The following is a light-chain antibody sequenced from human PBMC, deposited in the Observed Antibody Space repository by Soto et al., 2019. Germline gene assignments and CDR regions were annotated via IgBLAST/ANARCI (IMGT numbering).Light chain of an antibody. J-gene: IGKJ4*01. CDR1: QGISNF. CDR2: AAS. V-gene: IGKV1-27*01. CDR3: QKYNSAPLLT. Sequence: DIQMTQSPSSLSASVGDRVSITCRASQGISNFLAWYQHKPGKVPKLLIYAASTLQSGVPSRFSGSGSGTDFTLTISSLQPEDVATDYCQKYNSAPLLTFGGGTKVEIK.